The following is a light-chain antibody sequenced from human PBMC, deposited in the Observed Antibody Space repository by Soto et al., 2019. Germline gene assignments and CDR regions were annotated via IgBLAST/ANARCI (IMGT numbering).Light chain of an antibody. CDR1: NSNIGSNA. V-gene: IGLV1-36*01. J-gene: IGLJ3*02. CDR2: YND. Sequence: QSVLTQSPSVSGAPRQSVNISCSGNNSNIGSNAVHWYQQLPGKAPKLLMYYNDMLPSGLSDRFSGSKSGTSASLAISGLQSEDEGDYYCATWDDRLTAGVFGGGTKLTVL. CDR3: ATWDDRLTAGV.